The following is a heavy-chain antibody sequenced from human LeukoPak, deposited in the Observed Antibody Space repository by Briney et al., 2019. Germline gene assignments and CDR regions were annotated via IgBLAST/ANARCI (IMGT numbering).Heavy chain of an antibody. CDR3: ARDMKLVTMIVVGHYYYMDV. D-gene: IGHD3-22*01. Sequence: AAVKVSCKASWFTFSSFGISWVPPAPRQGLEWMGWISAYNGNTNCAQKLQGRVTMTTDTSTSTAYMELRSLRSDDTAGYYGARDMKLVTMIVVGHYYYMDVWGKGTTVTVSS. CDR2: ISAYNGNT. V-gene: IGHV1-18*01. J-gene: IGHJ6*03. CDR1: WFTFSSFG.